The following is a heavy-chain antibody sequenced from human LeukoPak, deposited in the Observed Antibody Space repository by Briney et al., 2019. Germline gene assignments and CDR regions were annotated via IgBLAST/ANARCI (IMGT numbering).Heavy chain of an antibody. Sequence: GGSLRLSCAASGFTFSSYAMSWVRQAPGKGLEWVSVISGSGGSTYYADSVKGRFTISRDNSKNTLYLQMNSLRAEDTAVYYCAKSGYHGSSGYNWGQGTLVTVSS. CDR2: ISGSGGST. D-gene: IGHD3-22*01. CDR3: AKSGYHGSSGYN. CDR1: GFTFSSYA. V-gene: IGHV3-23*01. J-gene: IGHJ4*02.